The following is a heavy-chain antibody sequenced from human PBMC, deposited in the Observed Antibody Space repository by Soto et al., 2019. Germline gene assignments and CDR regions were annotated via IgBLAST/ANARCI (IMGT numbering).Heavy chain of an antibody. CDR3: ARGPRESGEWLLFDY. CDR1: GYTFSTYE. D-gene: IGHD3-3*01. CDR2: MNPDNGNT. V-gene: IGHV1-8*01. Sequence: ASVKVSCKASGYTFSTYEINWVRRAAGQGLEWMGRMNPDNGNTGYAQKFQDGVTMTRNTSISTAYMELSSLRSDDTAVYYCARGPRESGEWLLFDYWGQGALVTVS. J-gene: IGHJ4*02.